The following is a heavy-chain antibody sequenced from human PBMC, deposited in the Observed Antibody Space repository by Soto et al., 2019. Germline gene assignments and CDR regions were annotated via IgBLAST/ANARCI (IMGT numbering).Heavy chain of an antibody. CDR2: ISYDGNIK. J-gene: IGHJ4*02. V-gene: IGHV3-30*18. CDR3: AKDSGSYYMEYCFDY. D-gene: IGHD1-26*01. Sequence: QVQLVESGGGVVQPGRSLRLSCAASGFTFSNYGMHWVRQAPGKGLEWVAIISYDGNIKKYADSVKGRFTISRDSSKNTLYLQMNSLRAEDTAVYYCAKDSGSYYMEYCFDYWGQGTLVTVSS. CDR1: GFTFSNYG.